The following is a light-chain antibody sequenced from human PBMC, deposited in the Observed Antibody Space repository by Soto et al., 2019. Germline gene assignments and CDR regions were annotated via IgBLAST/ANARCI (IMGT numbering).Light chain of an antibody. Sequence: EIVLTPSPGTLSLSPGERAALSCSASQSVSSSYLAWYQQKPGQAPRLLIYGASSRATGIPDRFSGSGSGTEFTLTISSLQSEDFAVYYCQQYNRWPLTFGGGTKVDIK. J-gene: IGKJ4*01. CDR2: GAS. V-gene: IGKV3-20*01. CDR3: QQYNRWPLT. CDR1: QSVSSSY.